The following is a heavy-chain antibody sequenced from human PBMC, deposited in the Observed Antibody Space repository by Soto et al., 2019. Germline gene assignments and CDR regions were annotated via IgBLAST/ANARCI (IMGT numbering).Heavy chain of an antibody. Sequence: GASVKVSCKASGYTFTSYYMHWVRQAPGQGLEWMGIINPSGGSTSYAQKFQGRVTMTRDTSTSTVYMELSSLRSEDTAVYYCARDTGVGSGSYSDSPLNYYYGMDVWGQGTTVTVSS. V-gene: IGHV1-46*01. D-gene: IGHD3-10*01. CDR1: GYTFTSYY. CDR3: ARDTGVGSGSYSDSPLNYYYGMDV. CDR2: INPSGGST. J-gene: IGHJ6*02.